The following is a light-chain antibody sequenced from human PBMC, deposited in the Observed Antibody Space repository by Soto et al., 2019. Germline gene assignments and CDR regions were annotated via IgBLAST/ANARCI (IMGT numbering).Light chain of an antibody. CDR1: QGISSY. Sequence: IQWTQSPSSLSASVGDRVTITCRASQGISSYLAWYQQKPGKAPKLLIYAASTLQSGVPSRFSGSGSGTDFTLTISSLQPEDFATYYCQQLNSYPLMYTFGQGTKLEIK. CDR3: QQLNSYPLMYT. CDR2: AAS. V-gene: IGKV1-9*01. J-gene: IGKJ2*01.